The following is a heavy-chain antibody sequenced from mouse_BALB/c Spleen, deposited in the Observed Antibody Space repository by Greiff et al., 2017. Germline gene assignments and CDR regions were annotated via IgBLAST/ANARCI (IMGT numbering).Heavy chain of an antibody. V-gene: IGHV3-6*02. CDR2: ISYDGSN. CDR1: GYSITSGYY. Sequence: EESGPGLVKPSQSLSLTCSVTGYSITSGYYWNWIRQFPGNKLEWMGYISYDGSNNYNPSLKNRISITRDTSKNQFFLKLNSVTTEDTATYYCARADGSSYFDYWGQGTTLTVSS. J-gene: IGHJ2*01. CDR3: ARADGSSYFDY. D-gene: IGHD1-1*01.